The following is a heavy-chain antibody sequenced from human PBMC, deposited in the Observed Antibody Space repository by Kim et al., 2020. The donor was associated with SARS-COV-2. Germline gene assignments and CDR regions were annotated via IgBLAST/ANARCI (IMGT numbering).Heavy chain of an antibody. J-gene: IGHJ3*02. D-gene: IGHD3-10*01. CDR3: AKGLLWFGEYWGEARLLPAHDAFDS. Sequence: GGSLRLSCAASGFTFSSYAMSWVRQAPGKGLEWVSAISGSGGSTYYADSVKGRFTISRDNSKNTLYLQMNSLRAEDTAISYCAKGLLWFGEYWGEARLLPAHDAFDSWGQGTRVTVSS. V-gene: IGHV3-23*01. CDR2: ISGSGGST. CDR1: GFTFSSYA.